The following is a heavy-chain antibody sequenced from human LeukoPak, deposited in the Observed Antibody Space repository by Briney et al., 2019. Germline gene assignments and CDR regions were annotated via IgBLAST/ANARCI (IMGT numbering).Heavy chain of an antibody. D-gene: IGHD3-22*01. CDR2: INAGNGNT. CDR3: ARASSLGRSGYNLAPFAFDI. Sequence: ASVKVSCKASGYTFTSYAMHWVRQAPGQRLEWMGWINAGNGNTKYSQKFQGRVTITRDTSASTAYMELSSLRSEDTAVYYCARASSLGRSGYNLAPFAFDIWGQGTMVTVSS. CDR1: GYTFTSYA. J-gene: IGHJ3*02. V-gene: IGHV1-3*01.